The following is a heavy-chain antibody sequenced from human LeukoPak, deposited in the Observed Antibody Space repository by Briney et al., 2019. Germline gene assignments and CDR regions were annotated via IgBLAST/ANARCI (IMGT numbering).Heavy chain of an antibody. Sequence: ASVKVSCKASGYTFTGFYMHWVRQAPGQGLEWMGWINPKSGGTNYAQHFQGRVTMTSDTSINTAYMEVSSLRFGDTALYYCARVAASGTAHWGQGTLVTVSS. D-gene: IGHD6-13*01. CDR2: INPKSGGT. CDR1: GYTFTGFY. V-gene: IGHV1-2*02. J-gene: IGHJ4*02. CDR3: ARVAASGTAH.